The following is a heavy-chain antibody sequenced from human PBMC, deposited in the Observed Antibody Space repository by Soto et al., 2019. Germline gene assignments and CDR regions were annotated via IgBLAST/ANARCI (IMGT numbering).Heavy chain of an antibody. J-gene: IGHJ6*02. CDR2: IWYDGSNK. Sequence: QVQLVESGGGVVQPGRSLRLSCAASGFTFSSYGMHWVRQAPGKGLEWVAVIWYDGSNKYYADSVKGRFTISRDNSKNTLHPQMNSLRAEDTAVYYCASSGYGDYGGMDVWGQGTTVTVSS. CDR1: GFTFSSYG. CDR3: ASSGYGDYGGMDV. D-gene: IGHD4-17*01. V-gene: IGHV3-33*01.